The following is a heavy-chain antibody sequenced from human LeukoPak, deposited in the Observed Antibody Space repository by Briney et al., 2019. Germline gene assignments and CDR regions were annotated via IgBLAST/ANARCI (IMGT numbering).Heavy chain of an antibody. V-gene: IGHV3-7*03. CDR3: ARVLPVASRDY. Sequence: PAGSLRISCAASGFTFSTYWMSWVRQAPGKGLEWVANIKQDGSDKFYVDSVKGRFTISRDNAKNSMYLQMSSLRAEDTAIYYCARVLPVASRDYWGQGTLVTVSS. CDR2: IKQDGSDK. D-gene: IGHD2-2*01. CDR1: GFTFSTYW. J-gene: IGHJ4*02.